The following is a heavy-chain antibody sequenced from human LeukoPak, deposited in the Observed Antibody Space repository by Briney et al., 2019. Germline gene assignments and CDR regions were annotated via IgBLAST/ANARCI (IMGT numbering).Heavy chain of an antibody. CDR2: INHSGST. V-gene: IGHV4-34*01. J-gene: IGHJ4*02. CDR1: GGSFSGYY. Sequence: SETLSLTCAVYGGSFSGYYWSWIRQPPGTGLEWIGKINHSGSTNYNPSLKSRVTISVDTSKNQFSLKLSSVTAADTAVYYCARGIMDFDWLFRSDYWGQGTLVTVSS. CDR3: ARGIMDFDWLFRSDY. D-gene: IGHD3-9*01.